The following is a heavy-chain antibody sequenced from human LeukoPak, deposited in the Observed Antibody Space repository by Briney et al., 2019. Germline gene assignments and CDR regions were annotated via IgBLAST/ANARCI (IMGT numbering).Heavy chain of an antibody. D-gene: IGHD3-10*01. CDR3: ARVLGFGEPGLGY. CDR2: IYTSGST. J-gene: IGHJ4*02. V-gene: IGHV4-61*02. Sequence: SETLSLTCTVSGGSISSGSYYWRWIRQPAGKGLEWIGRIYTSGSTNYNPSLKSRVTISVDTSKNQFSLKLSSVTAADTAVYYCARVLGFGEPGLGYWGQGTLVTVSS. CDR1: GGSISSGSYY.